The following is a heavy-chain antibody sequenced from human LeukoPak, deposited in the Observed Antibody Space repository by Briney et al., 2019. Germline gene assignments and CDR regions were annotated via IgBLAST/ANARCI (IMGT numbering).Heavy chain of an antibody. CDR1: GYTFRTYD. J-gene: IGHJ6*03. Sequence: GASVKVSCKASGYTFRTYDTNWVRQGAGQGLEWMGWMTPNTGNTGYAQKFQGRVTMTRNTSISTAYMELSGLRSEDTAVYFCARGVRSFYSSSRGDYYLYMDVWGKGTTVSVSS. CDR2: MTPNTGNT. D-gene: IGHD6-13*01. V-gene: IGHV1-8*01. CDR3: ARGVRSFYSSSRGDYYLYMDV.